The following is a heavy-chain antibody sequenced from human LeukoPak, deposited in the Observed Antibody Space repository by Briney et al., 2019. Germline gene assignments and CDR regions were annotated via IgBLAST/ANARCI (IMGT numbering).Heavy chain of an antibody. CDR1: GGSFSGYY. CDR3: ARAGYYDFWSGYFTQKRHDAFDI. J-gene: IGHJ3*02. Sequence: PSETLSLTCAVYGGSFSGYYWSWIRQPPGKGLEWIGYIYYSGSTNYNPSLKSRVTISVDTSKNQFSLKLSSVTAADTAVYYCARAGYYDFWSGYFTQKRHDAFDIWGQGTMVTVSS. CDR2: IYYSGST. V-gene: IGHV4-59*01. D-gene: IGHD3-3*01.